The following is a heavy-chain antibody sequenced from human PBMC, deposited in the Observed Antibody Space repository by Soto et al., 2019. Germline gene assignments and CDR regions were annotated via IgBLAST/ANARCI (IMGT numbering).Heavy chain of an antibody. J-gene: IGHJ4*02. CDR2: IYYSGST. Sequence: SETLSLTCTVSGGSISSSSYYWGWIRQPPGKGLEWIGSIYYSGSTNYNPSLQSRVTISVDTSKNQFSLKLSSVTAADTAVYYCARAVSPATAPFDYWGQGTLVTVSS. D-gene: IGHD2-2*01. CDR3: ARAVSPATAPFDY. CDR1: GGSISSSSYY. V-gene: IGHV4-39*07.